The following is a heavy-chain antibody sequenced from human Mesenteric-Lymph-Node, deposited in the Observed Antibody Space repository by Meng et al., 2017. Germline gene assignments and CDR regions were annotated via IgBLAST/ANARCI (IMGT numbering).Heavy chain of an antibody. CDR1: GFTFSYHA. CDR3: ARDGQSQAPYTMDV. Sequence: GESLKISCATSGFTFSYHAIHWVHQAPGKGLEWVAQVWSDGYNKYYADSVRGRFTISRDSSMDTVHLQMNSLRVEDTAVYYCARDGQSQAPYTMDVWGQGTMVTVSS. V-gene: IGHV3-33*01. J-gene: IGHJ6*02. CDR2: VWSDGYNK. D-gene: IGHD5-18*01.